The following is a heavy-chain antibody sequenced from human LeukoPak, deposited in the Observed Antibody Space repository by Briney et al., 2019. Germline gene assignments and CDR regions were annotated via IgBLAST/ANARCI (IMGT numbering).Heavy chain of an antibody. V-gene: IGHV7-4-1*02. CDR2: INTNTGNP. D-gene: IGHD2-15*01. CDR3: ARDRPACGGSCYWFDP. Sequence: ASVKVSCKASGYTFTGYYMHWVRQAPGQGLEWMGWINTNTGNPTYAQGFTGRFVFSLDTSVSTAYLQISSLKAEDTAVYYCARDRPACGGSCYWFDPWGQGTLVTVSS. J-gene: IGHJ5*02. CDR1: GYTFTGYY.